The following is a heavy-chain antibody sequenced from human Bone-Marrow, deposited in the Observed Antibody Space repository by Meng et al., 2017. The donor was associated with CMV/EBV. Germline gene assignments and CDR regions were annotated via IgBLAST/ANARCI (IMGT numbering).Heavy chain of an antibody. CDR3: ARGSTSVTMIGVVLTAASLAYDS. J-gene: IGHJ4*02. CDR2: INHRGST. D-gene: IGHD3-22*01. CDR1: GGSFSGYD. Sequence: SEPLSLTCAVYGGSFSGYDWTWIRQSPGKGLEWIGEINHRGSTNYYPSLKSRLTISLDTSKNQFSLKLKSVTAADTAVYYCARGSTSVTMIGVVLTAASLAYDSWGQGTLVTVSS. V-gene: IGHV4-34*01.